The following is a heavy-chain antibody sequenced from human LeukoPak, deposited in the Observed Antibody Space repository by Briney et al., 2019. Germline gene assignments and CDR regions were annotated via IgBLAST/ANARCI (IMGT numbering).Heavy chain of an antibody. Sequence: GASVKVSCKVSGYTLTELSMHWVRQAPGKGLEWMGGFDPEDGETIYAQKFQGRVTMTEDTSTDTAYMELSSLRSEDTAVYYCATAPPSERFLEWFEYFQHWGQGTLVTVSS. D-gene: IGHD3-3*01. CDR2: FDPEDGET. J-gene: IGHJ1*01. V-gene: IGHV1-24*01. CDR1: GYTLTELS. CDR3: ATAPPSERFLEWFEYFQH.